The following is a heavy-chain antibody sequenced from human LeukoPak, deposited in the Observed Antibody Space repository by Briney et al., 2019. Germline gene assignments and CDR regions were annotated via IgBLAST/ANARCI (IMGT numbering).Heavy chain of an antibody. J-gene: IGHJ3*02. D-gene: IGHD3-22*01. CDR2: ISVSGGGT. CDR1: GFTFSTYA. Sequence: PGGSLRLSCVASGFTFSTYAMTWVRQAPGKGLEWVSSISVSGGGTYYADSVKGRFTISRDNSKNTLYLQMNSLRAEDTAVYYCAKLYDSSGYYLDAFDIWGQGTMVTVSS. CDR3: AKLYDSSGYYLDAFDI. V-gene: IGHV3-23*01.